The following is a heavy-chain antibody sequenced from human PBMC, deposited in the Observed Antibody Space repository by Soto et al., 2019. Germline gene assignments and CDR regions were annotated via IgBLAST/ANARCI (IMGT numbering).Heavy chain of an antibody. CDR1: GFTFSSYA. CDR2: ISGSGGST. D-gene: IGHD6-13*01. V-gene: IGHV3-23*01. CDR3: AKVYSSSWTFDY. J-gene: IGHJ4*02. Sequence: GGALRLSCAASGFTFSSYAMSWVRQAPGKGLEWVSAISGSGGSTYYADSVKGRFTISRDNSKNTLYLQMNSLRAEDTAVYYCAKVYSSSWTFDYWGQGTPVTVSS.